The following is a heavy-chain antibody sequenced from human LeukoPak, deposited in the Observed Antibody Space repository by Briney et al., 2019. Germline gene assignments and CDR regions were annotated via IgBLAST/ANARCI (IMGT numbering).Heavy chain of an antibody. CDR3: AKNTIWAFDF. V-gene: IGHV3-23*01. CDR2: ITGSGGST. D-gene: IGHD3-9*01. Sequence: GGSLRLSCAASVFTFSSYGMSWVRQAPGQGLEWLSSITGSGGSTRYADSVKGRFTISRDNSKNTLYLQMNSLRADDTAVYYCAKNTIWAFDFWGQGTLVTVSS. CDR1: VFTFSSYG. J-gene: IGHJ4*02.